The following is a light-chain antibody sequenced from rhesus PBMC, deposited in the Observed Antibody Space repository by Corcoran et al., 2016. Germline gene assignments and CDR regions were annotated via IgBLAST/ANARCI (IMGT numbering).Light chain of an antibody. V-gene: IGKV1-37*01. Sequence: DIQMSQSPSSLSTSIGDTVTITCRASQGISNYLAWYQQQPGKTPKPLIYHAPILESGVPSRFSGSGSGTEFTRTIDSLQPEDFALYYCQQYKSYPRTFGQGTKVEIK. CDR3: QQYKSYPRT. CDR1: QGISNY. J-gene: IGKJ1*01. CDR2: HAP.